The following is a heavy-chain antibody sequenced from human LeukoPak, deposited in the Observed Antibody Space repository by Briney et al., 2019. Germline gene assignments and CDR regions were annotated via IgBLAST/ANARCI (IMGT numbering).Heavy chain of an antibody. CDR2: INTNTANP. CDR1: GYSFTTYG. D-gene: IGHD3-10*01. J-gene: IGHJ6*03. Sequence: ASVKVSCKASGYSFTTYGMNWVRQAPGQGLEWMGWINTNTANPTYAQGFTGRFVFSLDTSVSTAYLQISSLKAEDTAMYYCARVGFPTYYYYMDVWGKGTTVTVSS. V-gene: IGHV7-4-1*02. CDR3: ARVGFPTYYYYMDV.